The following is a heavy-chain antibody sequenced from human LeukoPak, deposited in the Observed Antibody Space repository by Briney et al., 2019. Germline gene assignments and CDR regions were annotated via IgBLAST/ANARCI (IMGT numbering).Heavy chain of an antibody. CDR2: IWYDGSNK. Sequence: GGSLRLSCAASGFTFSSYGMHWVRQAPGKGLEGVAVIWYDGSNKYYADSVKGRFTISRDNSKNTLYLQMNSLRAEDTAVYYRAKDGYYYDSSGYQYYFDYWGQGTLVTVSS. V-gene: IGHV3-33*06. CDR3: AKDGYYYDSSGYQYYFDY. D-gene: IGHD3-22*01. CDR1: GFTFSSYG. J-gene: IGHJ4*02.